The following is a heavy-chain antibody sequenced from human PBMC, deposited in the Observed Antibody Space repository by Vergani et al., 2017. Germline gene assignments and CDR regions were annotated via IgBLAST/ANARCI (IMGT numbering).Heavy chain of an antibody. CDR1: GYTFTSYD. J-gene: IGHJ3*02. V-gene: IGHV1-8*01. CDR3: ARGIHCGGDCYSNDAFDI. D-gene: IGHD2-21*02. Sequence: QVQLVQSGAEVKKPGASVKVSCKASGYTFTSYDINWVRQATGQGLEWMGWMNPNSGNTGYAQKFQGRVTMTRNTSISTAYMELGSLRSEDTAVYYCARGIHCGGDCYSNDAFDIWGQGTMVTVSS. CDR2: MNPNSGNT.